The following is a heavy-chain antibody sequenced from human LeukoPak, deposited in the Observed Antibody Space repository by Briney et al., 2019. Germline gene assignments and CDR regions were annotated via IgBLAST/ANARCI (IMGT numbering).Heavy chain of an antibody. Sequence: SETLSLTCAVYGGSFSGYYWSWIRQPPGKGLEWIGEINHSGSTNYNPSLKSRVTISVDTSKNQFSLKLSSVTAADTAVYYCARGDLYSSSGMDVWGQGTTVTVSS. D-gene: IGHD6-6*01. CDR1: GGSFSGYY. V-gene: IGHV4-34*01. CDR2: INHSGST. J-gene: IGHJ6*02. CDR3: ARGDLYSSSGMDV.